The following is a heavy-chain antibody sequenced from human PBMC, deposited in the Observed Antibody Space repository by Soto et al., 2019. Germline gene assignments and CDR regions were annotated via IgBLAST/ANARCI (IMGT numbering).Heavy chain of an antibody. Sequence: SQTLSLTCAISGDSVFSNSAAWNWIRQSPSRGLEWLGRTYYRSKWYNDYAVSVKSRIIINPDTSKNQFSLQLNSVTPEDTAVYYCARDEYYDFWSGYLVGMDVWGQGTTVTVS. V-gene: IGHV6-1*01. CDR2: TYYRSKWYN. J-gene: IGHJ6*02. D-gene: IGHD3-3*01. CDR3: ARDEYYDFWSGYLVGMDV. CDR1: GDSVFSNSAA.